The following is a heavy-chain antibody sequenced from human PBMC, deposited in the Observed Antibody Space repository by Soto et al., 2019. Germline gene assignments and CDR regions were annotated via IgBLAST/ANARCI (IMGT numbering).Heavy chain of an antibody. V-gene: IGHV1-69*08. J-gene: IGHJ6*02. CDR2: IIPILGET. Sequence: QVQLVQSGAEVKKPGSSVRVSCKASGTIFSSYTISWVRQAPGQGLEWMGRIIPILGETDSAQKFQDRVTLTADKSTNTAYMDLNSLRLEDKAVYYCARGLGGRMDDWGQGTTVTVSS. D-gene: IGHD3-16*01. CDR3: ARGLGGRMDD. CDR1: GTIFSSYT.